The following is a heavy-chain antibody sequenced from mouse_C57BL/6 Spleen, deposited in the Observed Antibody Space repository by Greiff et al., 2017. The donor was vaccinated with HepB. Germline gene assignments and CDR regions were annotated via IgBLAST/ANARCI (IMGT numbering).Heavy chain of an antibody. J-gene: IGHJ1*03. CDR1: GFSLTSYG. V-gene: IGHV2-5*01. CDR3: AKPSDGYSSYWYFDV. Sequence: VQLQQSGPGLVQPSQSLSITCTVSGFSLTSYGVHWVRQSPGKGLEWLGVIWRGGSTDYNAAFMSRLSITKDNSKSQVFFKMNSLQADDTAIYYCAKPSDGYSSYWYFDVWGTGTTVTVSS. D-gene: IGHD2-3*01. CDR2: IWRGGST.